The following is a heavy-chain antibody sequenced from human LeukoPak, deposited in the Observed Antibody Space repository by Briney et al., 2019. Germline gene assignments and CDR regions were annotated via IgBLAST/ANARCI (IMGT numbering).Heavy chain of an antibody. V-gene: IGHV4-59*08. D-gene: IGHD5-24*01. CDR3: ARRMRRDGSNTYNFDY. Sequence: SETLSLTCTVSGGSISTYYWSWIRQPPGKGLEWIGFIYSSGSTNYNPSLTSRVTMSIDTSKNQFSLKLSSVTAADTAVRYCARRMRRDGSNTYNFDYWGQGTLVTASS. CDR1: GGSISTYY. J-gene: IGHJ4*02. CDR2: IYSSGST.